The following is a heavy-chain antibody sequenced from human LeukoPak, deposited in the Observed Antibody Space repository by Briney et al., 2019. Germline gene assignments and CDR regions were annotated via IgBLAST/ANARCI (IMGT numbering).Heavy chain of an antibody. CDR2: VHLDGRT. D-gene: IGHD3-3*01. CDR1: GGSISSSTFY. Sequence: SETLSLTCTVSGGSISSSTFYWGWVRQPPGKGLEWIGEVHLDGRTNYNPSLKSRLIMSVDLPENHISLKLTSVTAADTAVYYCAREGGFYRPLDYSGQGTLVTVSS. J-gene: IGHJ4*02. CDR3: AREGGFYRPLDY. V-gene: IGHV4-39*07.